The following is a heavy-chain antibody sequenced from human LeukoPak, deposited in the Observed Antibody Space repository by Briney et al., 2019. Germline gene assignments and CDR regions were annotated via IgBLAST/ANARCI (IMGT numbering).Heavy chain of an antibody. CDR1: GFTISDFY. V-gene: IGHV3-11*01. D-gene: IGHD2-15*01. CDR2: ISSSGNDI. Sequence: SGGSLRLSCAASGFTISDFYMNGFRQTPGKGLEWVSYISSSGNDIYYADSVKGRFTVSRDIAKNSLYLQMDSLRADDAAVYYCARVAGYCSGGSCYRSYFFDFWGQGTLVIVSS. J-gene: IGHJ4*02. CDR3: ARVAGYCSGGSCYRSYFFDF.